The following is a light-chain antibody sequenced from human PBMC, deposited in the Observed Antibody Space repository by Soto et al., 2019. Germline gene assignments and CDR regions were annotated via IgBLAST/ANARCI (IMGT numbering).Light chain of an antibody. V-gene: IGKV3-11*01. CDR1: QSVDSY. Sequence: EIVLTQSPASLSFSPGVRAPLSCRASQSVDSYLVWYQQKPGQAPMLLIFGAYNRATGITARFSGSGSGTDFTLNINSLEPEDFAVYYCQQRSSWPITFGQGTRLEIK. J-gene: IGKJ5*01. CDR3: QQRSSWPIT. CDR2: GAY.